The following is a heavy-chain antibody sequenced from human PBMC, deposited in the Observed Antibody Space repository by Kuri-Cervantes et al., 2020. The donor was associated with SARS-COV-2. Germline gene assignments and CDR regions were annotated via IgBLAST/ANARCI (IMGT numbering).Heavy chain of an antibody. J-gene: IGHJ4*02. D-gene: IGHD1-26*01. CDR1: GGTFSIYA. CDR3: ATEVGDY. V-gene: IGHV1-8*03. Sequence: ASVKVSCKASGGTFSIYAITWVRQATGQGLEWMGWMNPNSGYTGYAQKFQGIVTLTRNTSISTAYMELNSLTSEDTAVYYCATEVGDYWGQGTLVTVSS. CDR2: MNPNSGYT.